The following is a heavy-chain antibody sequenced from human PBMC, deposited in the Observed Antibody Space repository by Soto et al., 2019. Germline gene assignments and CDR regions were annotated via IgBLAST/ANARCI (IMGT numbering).Heavy chain of an antibody. Sequence: SETLSLTCTVSGGSISSSSYYWGWIRQPPGKGLEWIGSIYYSGSTYYNPSLKSRVTISVDTSKNQFSLKLSSVTAADTAVYYCARQTRMGITGTENWFDPWGQGTLVTVSS. CDR3: ARQTRMGITGTENWFDP. J-gene: IGHJ5*02. D-gene: IGHD1-7*01. CDR1: GGSISSSSYY. CDR2: IYYSGST. V-gene: IGHV4-39*01.